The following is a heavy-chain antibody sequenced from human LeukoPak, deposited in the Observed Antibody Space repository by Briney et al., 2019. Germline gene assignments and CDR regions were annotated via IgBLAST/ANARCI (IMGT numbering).Heavy chain of an antibody. CDR3: ARDLSYYYDSSGYYSDAFDI. J-gene: IGHJ3*02. D-gene: IGHD3-22*01. Sequence: GGSLRLSCAAPGFTFSSYSMNWVRQAPGKGLEWVSSISSSSSYIYYADSVKGRFTISRDNAKNSLYLQMNSLRAEDTAVYYCARDLSYYYDSSGYYSDAFDIWGQGTMVTVSS. V-gene: IGHV3-21*01. CDR1: GFTFSSYS. CDR2: ISSSSSYI.